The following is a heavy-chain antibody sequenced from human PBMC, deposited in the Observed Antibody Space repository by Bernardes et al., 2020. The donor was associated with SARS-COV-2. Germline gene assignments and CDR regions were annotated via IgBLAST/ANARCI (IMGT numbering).Heavy chain of an antibody. J-gene: IGHJ4*02. CDR1: GFTFSSYA. CDR3: AKADSSGYWGFSTDY. Sequence: VGSLRLSCAASGFTFSSYAMSWVRQAPGKGLEWVSAISGSGGSTYYADSVKGRFTISRDNSKNTLYLQMNSLRAEDTAVYYCAKADSSGYWGFSTDYWGQGTLVTVSS. D-gene: IGHD3-22*01. V-gene: IGHV3-23*01. CDR2: ISGSGGST.